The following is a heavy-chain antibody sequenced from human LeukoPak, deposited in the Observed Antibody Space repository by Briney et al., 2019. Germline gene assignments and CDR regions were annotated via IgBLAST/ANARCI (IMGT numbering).Heavy chain of an antibody. J-gene: IGHJ5*02. D-gene: IGHD6-19*01. Sequence: SETLSLTCTVSGGSISSHYWSWIRQPPGKGLEWIGYIYYSGSTNYNPSLKSRVTISVDTSKNQFSLKLSSVTAADTAVYYCARGAVANGSGWYFYREYNWFDPWGQGTLVTVSS. CDR1: GGSISSHY. CDR3: ARGAVANGSGWYFYREYNWFDP. V-gene: IGHV4-59*11. CDR2: IYYSGST.